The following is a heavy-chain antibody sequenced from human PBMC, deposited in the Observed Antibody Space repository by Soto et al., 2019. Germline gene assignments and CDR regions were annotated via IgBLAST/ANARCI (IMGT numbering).Heavy chain of an antibody. D-gene: IGHD6-13*01. V-gene: IGHV4-34*01. J-gene: IGHJ4*02. CDR3: ARVGSSSWYSFEY. CDR1: GGSFSGYY. Sequence: SETLSLTCAVYGGSFSGYYWSWIRQPPGKGLEWIGEINHSGSTNYNPSLKSRVTISVDTSKNQFSLKLSSVTAADTAVYYCARVGSSSWYSFEYWGQGTLVTVSS. CDR2: INHSGST.